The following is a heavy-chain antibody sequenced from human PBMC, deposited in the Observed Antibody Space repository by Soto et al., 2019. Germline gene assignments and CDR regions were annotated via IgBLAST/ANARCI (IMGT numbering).Heavy chain of an antibody. CDR2: ISGSGGST. J-gene: IGHJ4*02. CDR1: GFTFSSYA. V-gene: IGHV3-23*01. CDR3: AQDQVELR. Sequence: EVQLLESGGGLVQPGGSLRLSCAASGFTFSSYAMSWVRQAPGKGLEWVSGISGSGGSTYYSDSVKGRFTISRDNSKKSLYLQMNSLRAEDAAVYYCAQDQVELRWGQGTLVTVSS. D-gene: IGHD1-7*01.